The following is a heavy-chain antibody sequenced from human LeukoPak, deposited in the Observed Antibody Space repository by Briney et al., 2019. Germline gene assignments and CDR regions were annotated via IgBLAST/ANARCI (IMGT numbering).Heavy chain of an antibody. CDR1: GFTVSTYY. CDR2: IYSGGST. CDR3: ARGLGYCTSTTGLLPFDY. Sequence: GGSLRLSCAASGFTVSTYYMTWVRQAPGEGVEGVSVIYSGGSTYYADSVKGRFTVSRDNSKNTLYLQMNSLRAEDTAMYYCARGLGYCTSTTGLLPFDYWGQGTLVTVSS. V-gene: IGHV3-53*01. J-gene: IGHJ4*02. D-gene: IGHD2-8*01.